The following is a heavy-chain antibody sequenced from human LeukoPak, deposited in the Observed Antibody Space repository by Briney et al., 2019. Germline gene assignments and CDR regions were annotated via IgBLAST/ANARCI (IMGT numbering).Heavy chain of an antibody. J-gene: IGHJ5*02. CDR1: GGSFSGYY. CDR3: ARRRPKRYNWNDGWFDP. Sequence: KTSETLSLTCAVYGGSFSGYYWSWIRQPPGKGLEWIGEINHSGSTNYNPSLKSRVTISVDTSKNQFSLKLSSVTAADTAVYYCARRRPKRYNWNDGWFDPWGQGTLVTVSS. D-gene: IGHD1-1*01. CDR2: INHSGST. V-gene: IGHV4-34*01.